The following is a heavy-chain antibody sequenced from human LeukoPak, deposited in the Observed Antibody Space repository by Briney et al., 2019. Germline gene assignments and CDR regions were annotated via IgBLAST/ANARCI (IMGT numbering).Heavy chain of an antibody. CDR3: ARSYRDYYYYYGTDV. CDR2: IIPIFGTA. Sequence: GASVKVSCKASGYTFTSYAISWVRQAPGQGLEWMGGIIPIFGTANYAQKFQGRVTITADESTSTAYMELSSLRSEDTAVYYCARSYRDYYYYYGTDVWGQGTTVTVSS. CDR1: GYTFTSYA. J-gene: IGHJ6*02. V-gene: IGHV1-69*13. D-gene: IGHD4-11*01.